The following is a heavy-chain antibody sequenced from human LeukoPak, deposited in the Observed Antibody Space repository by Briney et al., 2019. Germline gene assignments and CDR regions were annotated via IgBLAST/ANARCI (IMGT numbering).Heavy chain of an antibody. D-gene: IGHD6-19*01. CDR2: IYYSGST. Sequence: PSETLSPTCTVSGGSISSYYWSWIRQPPGKGLEWIGYIYYSGSTNYNPSLKSRVTISVDTSKNQFSLKLSSVTAADTAVYYCARDRAPSSGWFQYNWFDPWGQGTLVTVSS. CDR3: ARDRAPSSGWFQYNWFDP. J-gene: IGHJ5*02. V-gene: IGHV4-59*01. CDR1: GGSISSYY.